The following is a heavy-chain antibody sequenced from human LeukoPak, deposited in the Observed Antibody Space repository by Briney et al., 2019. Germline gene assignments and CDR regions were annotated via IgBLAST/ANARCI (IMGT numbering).Heavy chain of an antibody. V-gene: IGHV3-20*04. CDR3: ATSRYSSGPVDDS. J-gene: IGHJ4*02. Sequence: PGGSLRLSCAASGLTFDDYGMSWVRQAPGKGLEWVSGINWNGGSTTYADSVKGRFTISRDHSKNTLYLQMSSLRAEDTGVYYCATSRYSSGPVDDSWGQGTPVTVSS. D-gene: IGHD2-15*01. CDR2: INWNGGST. CDR1: GLTFDDYG.